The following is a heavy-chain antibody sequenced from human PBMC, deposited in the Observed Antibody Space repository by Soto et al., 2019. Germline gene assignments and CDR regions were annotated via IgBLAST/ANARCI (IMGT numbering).Heavy chain of an antibody. CDR1: GFTVSSNY. V-gene: IGHV3-53*01. CDR3: ARVTLRSGWFFDY. Sequence: GGSLRLSCAASGFTVSSNYMSWVRQAPGKGLGWVSVIYSGGSTYYADSVKGRFTISRDNSKNTLYLQMNSLRAEATAVYYCARVTLRSGWFFDYWGQGTLVTVSS. D-gene: IGHD6-19*01. J-gene: IGHJ4*02. CDR2: IYSGGST.